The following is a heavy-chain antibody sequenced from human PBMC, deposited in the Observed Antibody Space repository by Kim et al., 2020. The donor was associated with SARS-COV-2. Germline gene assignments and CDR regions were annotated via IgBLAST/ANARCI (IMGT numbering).Heavy chain of an antibody. Sequence: SETLSLTCTVSGGSISSSSYYWGWIRQPPGKGLEWIGSIYYSGSTYYNPSLKSRVTISVDTSKNQFSLKLSSVTAADTAVYYCARVGVRSSGYYYWGQGTLVTVSS. CDR1: GGSISSSSYY. CDR3: ARVGVRSSGYYY. CDR2: IYYSGST. D-gene: IGHD3-22*01. V-gene: IGHV4-39*07. J-gene: IGHJ4*02.